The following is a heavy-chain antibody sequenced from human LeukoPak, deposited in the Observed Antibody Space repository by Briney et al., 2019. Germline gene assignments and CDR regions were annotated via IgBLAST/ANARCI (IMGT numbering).Heavy chain of an antibody. CDR2: IRFDGGNE. CDR1: GFTFRSYG. V-gene: IGHV3-30*02. Sequence: PGGSLRLSCAASGFTFRSYGIHWVRQAPGKGLEWVAFIRFDGGNEYYADSVKGRFTISRDNSKNTLFVQMNSLRAEDTAVYYCAKDRVAAAGSFRSMDVWGKGTTVTVSS. D-gene: IGHD6-13*01. CDR3: AKDRVAAAGSFRSMDV. J-gene: IGHJ6*03.